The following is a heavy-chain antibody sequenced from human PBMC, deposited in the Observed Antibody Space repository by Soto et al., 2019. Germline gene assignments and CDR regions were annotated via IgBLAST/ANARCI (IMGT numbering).Heavy chain of an antibody. CDR1: GYTFTGYY. Sequence: ASVKVSCKASGYTFTGYYMHWVRQAPGQGLEWMGWINPNSGGTNYAQKFQGRFTMTRDTSISTAYMELSRLRSDDTAVYYCARGWYLRYDSSGYSLDYWGQGTLVTVS. D-gene: IGHD3-22*01. CDR3: ARGWYLRYDSSGYSLDY. V-gene: IGHV1-2*02. J-gene: IGHJ4*02. CDR2: INPNSGGT.